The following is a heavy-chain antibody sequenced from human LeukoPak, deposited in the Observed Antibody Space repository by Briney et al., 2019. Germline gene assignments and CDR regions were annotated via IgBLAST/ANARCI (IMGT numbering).Heavy chain of an antibody. D-gene: IGHD3-22*01. Sequence: GESLKISCKGSGYSFTSYWIGWVRPMPGKGLEWMGIIYPDDSDTRYSPSFQGQVTISADKSISTAYLQWSSLKASDTAMYYCARQDGITMIVGPMDVWGQGTTVTVSS. CDR2: IYPDDSDT. CDR3: ARQDGITMIVGPMDV. V-gene: IGHV5-51*01. J-gene: IGHJ6*02. CDR1: GYSFTSYW.